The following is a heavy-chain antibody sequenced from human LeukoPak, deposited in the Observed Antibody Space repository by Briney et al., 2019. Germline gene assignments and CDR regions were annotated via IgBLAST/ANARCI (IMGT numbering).Heavy chain of an antibody. V-gene: IGHV3-11*01. CDR3: ARHIQLWLFDY. J-gene: IGHJ4*02. CDR1: GFTFSDYY. CDR2: ISSSGSTI. Sequence: GVLRLSCAASGFTFSDYYMSWIRQAPGKGLEWVSYISSSGSTIYYADSVKGRFTISRDNAKNSLYLQMNSLRAEDTAVYYCARHIQLWLFDYWGQGTLVTVSS. D-gene: IGHD5-18*01.